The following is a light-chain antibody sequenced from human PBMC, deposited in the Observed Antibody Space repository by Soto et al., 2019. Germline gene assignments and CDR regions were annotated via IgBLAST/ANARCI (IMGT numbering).Light chain of an antibody. Sequence: QSALTQPASVSGSPGQSIAISCTGTSSDVGGYNYVSWYQQHPGKAPKLMIYDVSYRPSGVSDRFSGSKSGNTASLTISGLQGEDEAYYYCSSYTSSSTVVFGGGTKLTVL. J-gene: IGLJ2*01. CDR1: SSDVGGYNY. CDR2: DVS. V-gene: IGLV2-14*01. CDR3: SSYTSSSTVV.